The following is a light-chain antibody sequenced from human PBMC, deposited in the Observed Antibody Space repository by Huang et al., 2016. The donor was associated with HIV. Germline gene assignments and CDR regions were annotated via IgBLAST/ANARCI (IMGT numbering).Light chain of an antibody. V-gene: IGKV3-15*01. Sequence: EIVMTQSPATLSVSPGERVILSCRAIESVGSSLAGYQQKPGQAPRNLIYGASTRASGVPPRFSGCGSGTEFTLSISGLQSADFAVYYCQQYDKWPPLLTFGGGTKVEIK. CDR3: QQYDKWPPLLT. J-gene: IGKJ4*01. CDR1: ESVGSS. CDR2: GAS.